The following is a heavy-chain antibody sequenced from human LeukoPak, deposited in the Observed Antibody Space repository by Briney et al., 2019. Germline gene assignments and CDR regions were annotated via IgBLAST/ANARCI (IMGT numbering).Heavy chain of an antibody. CDR2: IYYGGTT. V-gene: IGHV4-39*01. D-gene: IGHD2-21*01. CDR1: GDSVGSSDSY. Sequence: SEPLSLTCTASGDSVGSSDSYWVWVRQPPGKGLEWVGSIYYGGTTHYSPSLKSRLTISADTSRNQFSLSLTSVTAADTAVYFCARRGLVVIPVWGQGTLVTVSS. CDR3: ARRGLVVIPV. J-gene: IGHJ4*02.